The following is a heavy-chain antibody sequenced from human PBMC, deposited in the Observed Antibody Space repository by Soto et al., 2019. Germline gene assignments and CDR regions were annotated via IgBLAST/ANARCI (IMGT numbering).Heavy chain of an antibody. V-gene: IGHV4-39*01. D-gene: IGHD3-22*01. CDR3: VITNYYYYGMDV. CDR2: IYYSGST. CDR1: GGSISSSSYY. Sequence: PSETLSLTCTVSGGSISSSSYYWGWIRQPPGKGLEWIGSIYYSGSTYYTPSLKSRVTISVDTSKNQFSLKLSSVTAADTAVYYCVITNYYYYGMDVWGQGTTVTVSS. J-gene: IGHJ6*02.